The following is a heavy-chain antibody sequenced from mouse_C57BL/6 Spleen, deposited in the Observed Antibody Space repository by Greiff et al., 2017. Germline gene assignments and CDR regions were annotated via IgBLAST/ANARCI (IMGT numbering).Heavy chain of an antibody. Sequence: VQLQQSGPELVKPGDSVKISCKASGYSFTGYFMNWVMQSHGKSLEWIGRINPYNGDTFYNQKFKGKATLTVDKSSSTAHMELQSLTSEDSAVYDCARVNYYDNAFAWFAYWGQGTLVTVSA. D-gene: IGHD2-4*01. CDR3: ARVNYYDNAFAWFAY. J-gene: IGHJ3*01. V-gene: IGHV1-20*01. CDR2: INPYNGDT. CDR1: GYSFTGYF.